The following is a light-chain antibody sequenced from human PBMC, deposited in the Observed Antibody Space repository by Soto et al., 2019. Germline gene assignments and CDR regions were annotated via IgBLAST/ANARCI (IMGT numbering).Light chain of an antibody. CDR3: SSYADSSTVV. CDR1: SSDVGGHNY. CDR2: NVD. J-gene: IGLJ2*01. Sequence: QSALTQVASVSASPGQSITISCTGTSSDVGGHNYVSWYHQHPGKAPKLMIYNVDYRPSGVSNRFSGSKSGNTASLTVSGLQADDEAYYYCSSYADSSTVVFGGGTQLTVL. V-gene: IGLV2-14*03.